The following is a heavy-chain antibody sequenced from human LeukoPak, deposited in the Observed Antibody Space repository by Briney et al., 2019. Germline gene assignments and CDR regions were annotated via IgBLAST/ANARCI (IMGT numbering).Heavy chain of an antibody. D-gene: IGHD3-10*01. J-gene: IGHJ4*02. Sequence: GGSLRLSCAASGFTFSSYVMHWVRQAPGKGLEWVAFIRYDGSNKYYADSVKGRFTISRDNSKNTLYLQMNSLRAEDTAVYYCAKDLNSVLDYWGQGTLVTVSS. V-gene: IGHV3-30*02. CDR3: AKDLNSVLDY. CDR2: IRYDGSNK. CDR1: GFTFSSYV.